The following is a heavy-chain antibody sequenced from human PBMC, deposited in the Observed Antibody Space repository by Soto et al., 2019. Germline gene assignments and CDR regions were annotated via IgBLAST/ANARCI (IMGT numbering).Heavy chain of an antibody. J-gene: IGHJ3*02. CDR2: IYYSGST. CDR3: ARVVILTGFYAFDI. D-gene: IGHD3-9*01. V-gene: IGHV4-39*01. Sequence: PSETLSLTCTVSGGSISSSSYYWGWIRQPPGKGLEWIGSIYYSGSTYYKPSLKSRVTISVDTSKNQFSLKLSSVTASDSALYYCARVVILTGFYAFDIWGQGTMVTVSS. CDR1: GGSISSSSYY.